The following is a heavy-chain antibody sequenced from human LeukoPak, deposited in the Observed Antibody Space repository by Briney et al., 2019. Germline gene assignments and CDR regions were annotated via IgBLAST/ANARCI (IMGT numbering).Heavy chain of an antibody. Sequence: PGGSLRLSCAASGFTFSSYCMHWVRQAPGKGLEWVAVISYDGSNEYYADSVKGRFTISRDNSKNTVYLQMNSLRAEDTAVYYCAKVVMDTAGFDYWGQGTLVTVSS. CDR2: ISYDGSNE. J-gene: IGHJ4*02. CDR1: GFTFSSYC. CDR3: AKVVMDTAGFDY. V-gene: IGHV3-30*18. D-gene: IGHD5-18*01.